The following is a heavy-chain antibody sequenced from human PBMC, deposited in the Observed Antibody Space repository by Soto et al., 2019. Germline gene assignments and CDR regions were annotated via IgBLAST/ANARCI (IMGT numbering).Heavy chain of an antibody. V-gene: IGHV3-66*01. CDR3: ARVYGSGSYYPWDYYYMDV. J-gene: IGHJ6*03. CDR1: GFTVSSNY. CDR2: IYSGGST. Sequence: GGSLRLSCAASGFTVSSNYMSWVRQAPGKGLEWVSVIYSGGSTYYADSVKGRFTISRDNSKNTLYLQMNSLRAEDTAVYYCARVYGSGSYYPWDYYYMDVWGKGTTVTVSS. D-gene: IGHD3-10*01.